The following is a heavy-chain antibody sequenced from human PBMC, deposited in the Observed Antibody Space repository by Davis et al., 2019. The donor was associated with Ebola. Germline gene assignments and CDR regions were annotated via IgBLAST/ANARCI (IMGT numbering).Heavy chain of an antibody. J-gene: IGHJ5*02. CDR3: ARDLLTYYYGSGSYGWPNWFDP. V-gene: IGHV3-7*01. CDR2: IKQDGSEK. Sequence: SLKISFAASGCTFSSDWMSWVRQAPGKGLEWVANIKQDGSEKYYVDSVKGRFTISRDNAKNSLYLQMNSLRAEDTAVYYCARDLLTYYYGSGSYGWPNWFDPWGQGTLVTVSS. D-gene: IGHD3-10*01. CDR1: GCTFSSDW.